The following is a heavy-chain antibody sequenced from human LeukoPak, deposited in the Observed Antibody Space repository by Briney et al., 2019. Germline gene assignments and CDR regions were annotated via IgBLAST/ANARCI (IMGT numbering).Heavy chain of an antibody. CDR3: ARGAARMVEIATIISFEY. J-gene: IGHJ4*02. D-gene: IGHD5-24*01. CDR1: GYTFTSYA. Sequence: ASVKVSCKASGYTFTSYAMHWVRQAPGQRLEWMGWINAGNGNTKYSQDYQGRVTITRDTSATTAYMELSSLRAEDTAVYYCARGAARMVEIATIISFEYWGQGTLVTVSS. CDR2: INAGNGNT. V-gene: IGHV1-3*03.